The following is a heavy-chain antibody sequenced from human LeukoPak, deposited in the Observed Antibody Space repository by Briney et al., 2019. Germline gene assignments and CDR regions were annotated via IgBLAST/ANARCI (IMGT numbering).Heavy chain of an antibody. D-gene: IGHD3-16*01. J-gene: IGHJ5*02. V-gene: IGHV4-59*01. CDR2: IYYSGST. CDR1: GGSISSYY. Sequence: SETLSLTCTVSGGSISSYYWNWIRQPPGEGLEWIGYIYYSGSTNYNPSLKSRVTISLDTSKNQFSLNLTSVTAADTAVYYCARFTPQGYGWGGYNRFDPWGQGTLVTVSS. CDR3: ARFTPQGYGWGGYNRFDP.